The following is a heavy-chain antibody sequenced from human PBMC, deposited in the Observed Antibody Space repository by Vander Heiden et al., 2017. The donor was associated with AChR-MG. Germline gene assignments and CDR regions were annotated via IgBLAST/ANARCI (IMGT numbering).Heavy chain of an antibody. CDR3: GRLVAYDNSGYSLVGGRFFDY. CDR1: GGSIKSSSYY. D-gene: IGHD3-22*01. J-gene: IGHJ4*02. V-gene: IGHV4-39*01. CDR2: LYYSEST. Sequence: QLQLQESGPGLVKPSETLSLTCTVSGGSIKSSSYYWGWIRQPPGKGLEWIGSLYYSESTYYNPSLKSRVTISVDTSRNQFSLSLSSVTAADTAVYYCGRLVAYDNSGYSLVGGRFFDYWGQGILVTISS.